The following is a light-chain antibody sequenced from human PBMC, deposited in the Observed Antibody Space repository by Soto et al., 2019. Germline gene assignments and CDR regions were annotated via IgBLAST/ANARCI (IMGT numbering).Light chain of an antibody. J-gene: IGKJ4*01. V-gene: IGKV3-20*01. CDR1: QSVTRNS. CDR3: QQYGNSPRS. Sequence: EIVLTQSPGTLSLSPGERATLSCRSSQSVTRNSVAWYQQRPGQAPRLLIYDASTRATGIPDRFSGSGSGTDFTLTISRLEPEDFAVYYCQQYGNSPRSFGGGTKVDIK. CDR2: DAS.